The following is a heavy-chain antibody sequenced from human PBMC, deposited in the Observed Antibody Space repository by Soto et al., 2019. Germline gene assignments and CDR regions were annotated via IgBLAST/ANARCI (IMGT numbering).Heavy chain of an antibody. V-gene: IGHV1-18*01. CDR3: ASGSATPKGDSSSWYHWPHSTNFDY. Sequence: ASVKVSCKASGYTFTSYGISWVRQAPGQGLEWMGWISAYNGNTNYAQKLQGRVTMTTDTSTSTAYMELRSLGSDDTAVYYCASGSATPKGDSSSWYHWPHSTNFDYWGQGTLVTVSS. J-gene: IGHJ4*02. CDR1: GYTFTSYG. CDR2: ISAYNGNT. D-gene: IGHD6-13*01.